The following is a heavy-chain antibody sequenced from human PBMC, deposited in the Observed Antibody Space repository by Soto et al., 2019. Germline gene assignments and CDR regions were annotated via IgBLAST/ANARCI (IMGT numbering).Heavy chain of an antibody. CDR2: MDQDGSET. CDR1: GFTFSTYW. J-gene: IGHJ4*02. Sequence: EVQVVESGGGLVQPGGSLRLSCAASGFTFSTYWMTWVRQPPGKGLEWVANMDQDGSETYYVDSVRGRFTVSRDNAKNSLYLKMNSLRVEDTAVYYCVCGGNFFIYWGQGTLVTVSP. D-gene: IGHD3-16*01. V-gene: IGHV3-7*01. CDR3: VCGGNFFIY.